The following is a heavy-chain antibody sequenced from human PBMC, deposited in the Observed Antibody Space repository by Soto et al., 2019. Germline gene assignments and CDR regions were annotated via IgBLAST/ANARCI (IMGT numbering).Heavy chain of an antibody. J-gene: IGHJ5*02. Sequence: TSETLSLTCTVSGASISGYYWSWIRKSAGKGLEWIGRIYATGTTDYNPSLKSRVMMSVDTSKKQFSLKLRSVTAADTAVYYCVRDGTKTLRDWFDPWGQGISVTVSS. V-gene: IGHV4-4*07. CDR1: GASISGYY. CDR3: VRDGTKTLRDWFDP. D-gene: IGHD1-1*01. CDR2: IYATGTT.